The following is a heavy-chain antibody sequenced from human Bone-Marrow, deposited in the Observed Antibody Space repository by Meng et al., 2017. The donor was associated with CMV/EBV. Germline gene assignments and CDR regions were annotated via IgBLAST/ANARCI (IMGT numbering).Heavy chain of an antibody. Sequence: SETMSITCTVSGGSISSSSYYWGWIRQPPGKGLEWIGSIYYSGSTYYNPSLKSRVTISVDTSKNQFSLKLSSVAAADTAVYYCARDPASSTWGEWGQGTLVTVSS. J-gene: IGHJ4*02. V-gene: IGHV4-39*07. D-gene: IGHD6-13*01. CDR1: GGSISSSSYY. CDR3: ARDPASSTWGE. CDR2: IYYSGST.